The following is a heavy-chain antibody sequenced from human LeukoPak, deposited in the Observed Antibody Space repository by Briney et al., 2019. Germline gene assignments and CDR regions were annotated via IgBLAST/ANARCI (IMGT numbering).Heavy chain of an antibody. CDR3: ARRIGYSSAWPHWYFDL. J-gene: IGHJ2*01. CDR1: VGSFSGYF. Sequence: PSETLSLSCAVYVGSFSGYFWSWVRQPPGKGLEWIGKINHSGSTNYNPSLKSRVTISLDASKSQFSLKLSSVTAADTAVYYCARRIGYSSAWPHWYFDLWGRGTLVTVSS. D-gene: IGHD6-19*01. V-gene: IGHV4-34*01. CDR2: INHSGST.